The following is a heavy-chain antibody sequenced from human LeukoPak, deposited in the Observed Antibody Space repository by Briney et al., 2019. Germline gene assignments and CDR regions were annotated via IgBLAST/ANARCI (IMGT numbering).Heavy chain of an antibody. D-gene: IGHD2-21*02. CDR2: IYYSGTT. Sequence: SETLSLTCSVSGGSISSSDHFWGWIRQPPGKGLEWIGGIYYSGTTYYNPSLKSRVTISVDMSKNQFSLKLSSVTAADTAVYYCARHSDRTAYTAKGFDYWGQGTLVTVSS. CDR3: ARHSDRTAYTAKGFDY. CDR1: GGSISSSDHF. J-gene: IGHJ4*02. V-gene: IGHV4-39*01.